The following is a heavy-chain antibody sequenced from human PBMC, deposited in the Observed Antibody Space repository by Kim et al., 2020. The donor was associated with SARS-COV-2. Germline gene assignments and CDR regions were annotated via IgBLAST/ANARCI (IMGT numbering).Heavy chain of an antibody. CDR1: GFTVSSNY. J-gene: IGHJ6*03. Sequence: GGSLRLSCAASGFTVSSNYMSWVRQAPGKGLEWVSVIYSGGSTYYADSVKGRFTISRDNSKNTLYLQMNSLRAEDTAVYYCARGRRGWLRFAEMYYYYMDVWGKGTTVTVSS. D-gene: IGHD5-12*01. V-gene: IGHV3-53*01. CDR2: IYSGGST. CDR3: ARGRRGWLRFAEMYYYYMDV.